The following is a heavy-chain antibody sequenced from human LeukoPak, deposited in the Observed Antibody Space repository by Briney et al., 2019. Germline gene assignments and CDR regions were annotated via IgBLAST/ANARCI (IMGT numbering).Heavy chain of an antibody. CDR1: GYTFTSYG. CDR3: ARDRNRYCSSTSYYRVDP. V-gene: IGHV1-18*01. CDR2: ISAYNGNT. J-gene: IGHJ5*02. Sequence: ASVKVSCKASGYTFTSYGISWVRQAPGQGLEWMGWISAYNGNTNYAQKLQGRVTMTTDTSTSTAYMELRSLRSDDTAVYYCARDRNRYCSSTSYYRVDPWGQGTLVTVSS. D-gene: IGHD2-2*01.